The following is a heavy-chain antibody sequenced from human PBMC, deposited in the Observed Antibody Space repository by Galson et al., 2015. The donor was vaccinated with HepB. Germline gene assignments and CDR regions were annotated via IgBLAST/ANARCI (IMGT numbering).Heavy chain of an antibody. Sequence: SVKVSCKASGGTFSSYTITWVRQAPGQGLEWMGRIIPILGIANYAQKFQGRVSITADKSTNTAYMELSGLRSEDTAVYYCARGPSSYGNGYFDLWGRGTLVTVSS. J-gene: IGHJ2*01. CDR2: IIPILGIA. V-gene: IGHV1-69*10. CDR3: ARGPSSYGNGYFDL. D-gene: IGHD5-18*01. CDR1: GGTFSSYT.